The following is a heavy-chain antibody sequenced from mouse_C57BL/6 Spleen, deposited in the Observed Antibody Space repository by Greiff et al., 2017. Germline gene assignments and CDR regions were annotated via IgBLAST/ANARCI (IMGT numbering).Heavy chain of an antibody. CDR3: ARGRLPSPFDY. CDR1: GYTFTSYW. CDR2: IYPGSGST. Sequence: QVQLQQPGAELVKPGASVKMSCKASGYTFTSYWITWVKQRPGQGLEWIGAIYPGSGSTKYNEKFKSKATVTVDKSSSTAYMQLSSLTSEDSAVYYCARGRLPSPFDYWGQGTTLTVSS. J-gene: IGHJ2*01. V-gene: IGHV1-55*01. D-gene: IGHD2-2*01.